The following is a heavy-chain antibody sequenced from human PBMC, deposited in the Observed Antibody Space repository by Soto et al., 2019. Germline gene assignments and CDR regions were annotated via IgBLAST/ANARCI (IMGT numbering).Heavy chain of an antibody. V-gene: IGHV3-23*01. D-gene: IGHD2-8*01. Sequence: PGGSLRLSWAASGFTFSSYAMSWVRQAPGKGLEWVSAISGSGGSTYYADSVKGRFTISRDNSKNTLYLQMNSLRAEDTAVYYCASHWVKDIVLMVYAMGWFFDVWGKGTTVTVSS. CDR2: ISGSGGST. CDR3: ASHWVKDIVLMVYAMGWFFDV. CDR1: GFTFSSYA. J-gene: IGHJ6*04.